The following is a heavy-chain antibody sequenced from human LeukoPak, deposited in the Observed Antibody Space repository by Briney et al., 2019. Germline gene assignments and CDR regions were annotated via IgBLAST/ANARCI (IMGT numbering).Heavy chain of an antibody. J-gene: IGHJ4*02. D-gene: IGHD1-26*01. V-gene: IGHV3-48*03. CDR1: GFTGSNYE. CDR2: INSSGSTI. CDR3: ARDPGGATLDY. Sequence: GGSLIFSSAASGFTGSNYEMKWLRHAPGKGLEWVTNINSSGSTIYHAYSVKGRFTISRYIATNSLYLQMNSLRAEDTAVYYCARDPGGATLDYWGQGTLVTVSS.